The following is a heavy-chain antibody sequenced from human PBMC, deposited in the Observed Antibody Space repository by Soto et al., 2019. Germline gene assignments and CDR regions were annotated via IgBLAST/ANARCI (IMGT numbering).Heavy chain of an antibody. Sequence: SLSCAASGFTFRSYAMSWVLQAPGKWLDWVSAISGSGGSTYYADSVKGRFTISRDNSKNTLYLQMNSLRAEDTAVYYCAKGGWGSGGMDFWGQAPTITVSS. CDR1: GFTFRSYA. J-gene: IGHJ6*02. CDR2: ISGSGGST. D-gene: IGHD3-10*01. CDR3: AKGGWGSGGMDF. V-gene: IGHV3-23*01.